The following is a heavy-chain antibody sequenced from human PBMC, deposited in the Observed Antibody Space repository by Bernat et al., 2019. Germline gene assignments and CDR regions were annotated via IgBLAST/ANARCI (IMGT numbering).Heavy chain of an antibody. J-gene: IGHJ1*01. CDR2: IRSKSYGGTT. V-gene: IGHV3-49*04. D-gene: IGHD4-17*01. CDR3: TRSDFTVTEYFQH. CDR1: GFNFGDYA. Sequence: EVQLVESGGGLVQPGRSLRLSCTASGFNFGDYAMGWVRQAPGKGLEWVGLIRSKSYGGTTEYAASVKGRFIISRDDSKSIAYLQMNSLNTEDTAVYYCTRSDFTVTEYFQHWGQGTLVTVSS.